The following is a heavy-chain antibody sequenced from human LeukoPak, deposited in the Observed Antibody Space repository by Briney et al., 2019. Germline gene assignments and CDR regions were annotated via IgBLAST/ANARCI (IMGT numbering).Heavy chain of an antibody. J-gene: IGHJ6*04. D-gene: IGHD6-19*01. CDR1: GYTFTSYG. CDR3: ARLLRSGQTYYYYGMDV. Sequence: GASVKVSCKASGYTFTSYGISWVRQAPGQGLEWMGWISAYNGNTNYAQKFQGRVTITADKSTSTAYMELSSLRSENTAVYYCARLLRSGQTYYYYGMDVWGKGTTVTVSS. V-gene: IGHV1-18*01. CDR2: ISAYNGNT.